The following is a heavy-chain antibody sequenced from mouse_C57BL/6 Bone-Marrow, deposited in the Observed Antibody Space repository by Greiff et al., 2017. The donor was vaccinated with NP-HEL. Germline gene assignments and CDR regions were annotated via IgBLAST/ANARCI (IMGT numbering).Heavy chain of an antibody. Sequence: VQLKESGPGLVKPSQSLSLTCSVTGYSITSGYYWNWIRQFPGNKLEWMGYISYDGSNNYNPSLKNRISITRDTSKNQFFLKLNSVTTEDTATYYCARRGTGDYFDYWGQGTTLTVSS. CDR3: ARRGTGDYFDY. CDR2: ISYDGSN. D-gene: IGHD4-1*01. V-gene: IGHV3-6*01. CDR1: GYSITSGYY. J-gene: IGHJ2*01.